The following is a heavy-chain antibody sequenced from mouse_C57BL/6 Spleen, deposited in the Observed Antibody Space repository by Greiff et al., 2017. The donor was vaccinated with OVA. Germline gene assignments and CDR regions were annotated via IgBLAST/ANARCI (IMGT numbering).Heavy chain of an antibody. J-gene: IGHJ4*01. CDR1: GFTFSSYA. V-gene: IGHV5-4*01. D-gene: IGHD2-4*01. CDR2: ISDGGSYT. CDR3: AREDYDRGNAMDY. Sequence: DVMLVESGGGLVKPGGSLKLSCAASGFTFSSYAMSWVRQTPEKRLEWVATISDGGSYTYYPDNVKGRFTISRDNAKNNLYLQMSHLKSEDTAMYYCAREDYDRGNAMDYWGQGTSVTVSS.